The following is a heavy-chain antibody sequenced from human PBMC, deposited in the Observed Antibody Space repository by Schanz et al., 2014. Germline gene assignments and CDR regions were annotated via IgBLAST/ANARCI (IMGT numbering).Heavy chain of an antibody. CDR2: IWYDGSNE. CDR3: VKDPDKYNWNDVEGMDV. D-gene: IGHD1-1*01. J-gene: IGHJ6*01. CDR1: EFSFSSFG. V-gene: IGHV3-33*06. Sequence: VQLVESGGGLVQPRGSLRLSCAASEFSFSSFGMNWVRQAPGKGLEWVALIWYDGSNEYYADSVKGRFTISRDNPKKTLYLQMKSLRVEDTAVYYCVKDPDKYNWNDVEGMDVWGPGTTVTVSS.